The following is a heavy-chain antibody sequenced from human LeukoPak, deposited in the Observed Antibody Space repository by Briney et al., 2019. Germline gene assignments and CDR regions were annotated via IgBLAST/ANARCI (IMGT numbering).Heavy chain of an antibody. CDR2: ITISSSDI. J-gene: IGHJ4*02. D-gene: IGHD2-21*01. V-gene: IGHV3-21*01. CDR3: VRSSAARGGDFAY. Sequence: GGSLRLSCAASGFTFSSHSMTWVRQAPGKRLEWVSSITISSSDIYYADSVKGRFTISRDDAKNSLYLQMNSLRAEDTAVYYCVRSSAARGGDFAYWGQGTLVTVSS. CDR1: GFTFSSHS.